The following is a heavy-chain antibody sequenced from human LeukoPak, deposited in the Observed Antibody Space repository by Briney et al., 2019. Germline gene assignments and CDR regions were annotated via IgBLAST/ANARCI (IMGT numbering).Heavy chain of an antibody. J-gene: IGHJ4*02. CDR1: GFTFSSYW. D-gene: IGHD1-26*01. CDR3: ARVVGAHGPFDY. Sequence: GGSLSLSCAASGFTFSSYWMHWVRQAPGKGLVWVSRINSDGSSTSYADSVKGRFTISRDNAKNTLYLQMNSLRAEDTAVYYCARVVGAHGPFDYWGQGTLVTVSS. V-gene: IGHV3-74*01. CDR2: INSDGSST.